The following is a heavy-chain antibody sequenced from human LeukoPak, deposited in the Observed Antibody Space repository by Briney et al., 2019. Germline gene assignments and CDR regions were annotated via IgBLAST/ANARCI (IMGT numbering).Heavy chain of an antibody. CDR2: IFYSGRT. CDR3: ARSYGGDDWYFDL. V-gene: IGHV4-59*08. Sequence: SETLSLTCTVSGGSISSYYWNWIRQSPGKGLEWIGYIFYSGRTNYNPSLKSRVTISVDTSKNQFSLMLSSVTGADTAVYYCARSYGGDDWYFDLWGRGTLVTVSS. D-gene: IGHD4-23*01. CDR1: GGSISSYY. J-gene: IGHJ2*01.